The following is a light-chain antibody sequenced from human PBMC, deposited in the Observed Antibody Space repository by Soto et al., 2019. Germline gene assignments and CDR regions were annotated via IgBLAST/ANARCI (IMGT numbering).Light chain of an antibody. V-gene: IGKV1-5*01. CDR3: QQYHSFSVT. J-gene: IGKJ2*01. Sequence: DIQMTQSPSSLSASVGDRITITCRASQSITSWLAWYQQKPGRAPKLLIYGVFNLQSWVPSRFSGSGSGTEFSLSLSSLQPDDSATYSRQQYHSFSVTFGQGTKLEIK. CDR2: GVF. CDR1: QSITSW.